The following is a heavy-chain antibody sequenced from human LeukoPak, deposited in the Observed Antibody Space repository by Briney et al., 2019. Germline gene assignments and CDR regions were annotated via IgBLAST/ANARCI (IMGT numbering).Heavy chain of an antibody. J-gene: IGHJ4*02. CDR3: ARDTLGEGEDANYAVYYFDY. Sequence: PGGSLRLSCAASAFSVGSNYMSWVRQAPGKGLEWVALIYSGGSTYYADSVKGRFTISRDNRKNSLDLQMNSLRADDTAFYYCARDTLGEGEDANYAVYYFDYWGQGTVVTVSS. CDR1: AFSVGSNY. D-gene: IGHD4/OR15-4a*01. V-gene: IGHV3-66*01. CDR2: IYSGGST.